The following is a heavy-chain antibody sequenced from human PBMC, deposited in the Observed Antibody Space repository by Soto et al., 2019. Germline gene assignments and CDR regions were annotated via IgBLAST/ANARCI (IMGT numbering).Heavy chain of an antibody. D-gene: IGHD6-19*01. CDR3: ARAGGGYSSGWGRGIFEY. CDR1: GFTFSSYA. J-gene: IGHJ4*02. Sequence: PGGSLRLSCAASGFTFSSYAMHWVRQAPGKGLEYVSAISSNGGSTYYANSVKGRFTISRDNSKNTLYLQMGSLRAEDMAVYYCARAGGGYSSGWGRGIFEYWGQGTLVTVSS. V-gene: IGHV3-64*01. CDR2: ISSNGGST.